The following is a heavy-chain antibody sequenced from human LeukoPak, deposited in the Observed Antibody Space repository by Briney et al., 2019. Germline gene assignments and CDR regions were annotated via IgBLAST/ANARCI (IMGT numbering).Heavy chain of an antibody. Sequence: SETLSLTCAVYGGSFSGYYWSWIRQPPGKGLEWIGEINHSGSTNYNPSLKSRVTISVDTSKIQFSLKLSSVTAADTAVYYCARGQILYYDFWSGYYTSRYFDLWGRGTLVTVSS. CDR1: GGSFSGYY. V-gene: IGHV4-34*01. J-gene: IGHJ2*01. CDR3: ARGQILYYDFWSGYYTSRYFDL. CDR2: INHSGST. D-gene: IGHD3-3*01.